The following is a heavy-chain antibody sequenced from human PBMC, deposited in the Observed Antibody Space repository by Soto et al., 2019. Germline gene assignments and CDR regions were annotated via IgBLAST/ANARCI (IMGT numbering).Heavy chain of an antibody. J-gene: IGHJ4*02. Sequence: GGSLRLSCAASGFPVSSSYMNWVRQAPGKGLEWASVIYSDGSTYYADSVKGRFTISRDTSKNTLYLQMNSLRAEDTAVYYCVRGGFVAAAGTLDYWGQGALVTVSS. V-gene: IGHV3-66*01. CDR3: VRGGFVAAAGTLDY. CDR2: IYSDGST. CDR1: GFPVSSSY. D-gene: IGHD6-13*01.